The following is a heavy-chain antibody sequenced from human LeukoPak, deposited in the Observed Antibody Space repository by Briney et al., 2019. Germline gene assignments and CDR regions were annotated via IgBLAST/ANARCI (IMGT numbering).Heavy chain of an antibody. CDR1: GFTFSSYA. CDR3: AKITSGWYRGNALDI. V-gene: IGHV3-53*01. D-gene: IGHD6-19*01. Sequence: GGSLRLSCAASGFTFSSYAMNWVRQAPGKGLEWASIIHSGGSTYYADSVKGRFTISRDYSKNTLYLQMNNLRAEDTAVYYCAKITSGWYRGNALDIWGQGTVVTVSS. J-gene: IGHJ3*02. CDR2: IHSGGST.